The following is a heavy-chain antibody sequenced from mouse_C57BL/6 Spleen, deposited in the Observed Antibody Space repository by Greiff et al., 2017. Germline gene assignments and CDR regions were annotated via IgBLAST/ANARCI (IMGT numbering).Heavy chain of an antibody. CDR3: ARDDGYWYFDV. CDR1: GYSITSGYY. D-gene: IGHD2-3*01. J-gene: IGHJ1*03. Sequence: EVKLQESGPGLVKPSQSLSLTCSVTGYSITSGYYWNWLRQFPGNKLEWMGYISYDGSNNYNPSLKNRISITRDTSKNQFVLKLNSVTTEDTATYYCARDDGYWYFDVWGTGTTVTVSS. CDR2: ISYDGSN. V-gene: IGHV3-6*01.